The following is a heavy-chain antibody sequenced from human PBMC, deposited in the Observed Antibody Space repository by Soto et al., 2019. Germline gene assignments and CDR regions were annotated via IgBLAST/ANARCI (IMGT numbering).Heavy chain of an antibody. J-gene: IGHJ6*02. CDR1: GGSISSSNW. V-gene: IGHV4-4*02. CDR2: IYHSGST. D-gene: IGHD2-21*02. Sequence: PSEILSLTCAVSGGSISSSNWWSWVRQPPGRGLEWIGEIYHSGSTNYNPSLKSRVTISVDTSKNQFSLKLNSVTAADTAVYYCARDLWGYCGTDCYPLDVWGQGTTVTVS. CDR3: ARDLWGYCGTDCYPLDV.